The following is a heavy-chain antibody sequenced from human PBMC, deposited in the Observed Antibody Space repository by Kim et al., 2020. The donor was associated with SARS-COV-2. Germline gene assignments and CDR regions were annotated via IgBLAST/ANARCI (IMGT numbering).Heavy chain of an antibody. CDR3: ARFYCDSSGYYFYYYGMDV. Sequence: GGSLRLSCAASGFTFSSYWMSWVRQAPGKGLEWVANIKQDGSEKYYVDSVKGRFTISIDNAKNSLYLQMNSLRAEDTAVYYCARFYCDSSGYYFYYYGMDVWGKGTTVTVSS. CDR1: GFTFSSYW. V-gene: IGHV3-7*01. CDR2: IKQDGSEK. J-gene: IGHJ6*04. D-gene: IGHD3-22*01.